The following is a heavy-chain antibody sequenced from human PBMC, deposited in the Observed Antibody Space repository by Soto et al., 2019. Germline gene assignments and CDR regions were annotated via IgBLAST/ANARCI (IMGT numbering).Heavy chain of an antibody. CDR2: IYYSGST. Sequence: QVQLQESGPGLVKPSQTLSLTCTVSGGSISSGDYYWSWIRQPPGKGLEWIGYIYYSGSTYYNPSHKSRVTISVDTSKNQFSLKLSSVTAADTAVYYCARGGDCTNGVCYNYFDYWGQGTLVTVSS. CDR3: ARGGDCTNGVCYNYFDY. J-gene: IGHJ4*02. CDR1: GGSISSGDYY. V-gene: IGHV4-30-4*01. D-gene: IGHD2-8*01.